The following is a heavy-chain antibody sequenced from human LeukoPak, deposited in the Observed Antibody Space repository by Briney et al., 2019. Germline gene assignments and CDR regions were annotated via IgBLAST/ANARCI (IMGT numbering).Heavy chain of an antibody. Sequence: GGSLRLSCAASGFTFSSYAMNWVRQAPGKGLEWVSAIIASGRSTQYADSVKGRFTISRDNSADTLCLQMNSLRAEDTAVYFCAKDTGWDPPSFDYWGQGTLVTVSS. V-gene: IGHV3-23*01. D-gene: IGHD6-19*01. CDR1: GFTFSSYA. J-gene: IGHJ4*02. CDR2: IIASGRST. CDR3: AKDTGWDPPSFDY.